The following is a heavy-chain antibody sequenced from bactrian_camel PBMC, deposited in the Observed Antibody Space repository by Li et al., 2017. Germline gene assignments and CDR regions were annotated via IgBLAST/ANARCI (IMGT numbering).Heavy chain of an antibody. D-gene: IGHD5*01. J-gene: IGHJ4*01. V-gene: IGHV3S40*01. CDR2: IATRGTDT. CDR1: GSDFNPNY. Sequence: DVQLVESGGGSVQAGGSLRLSCAASGSDFNPNYMVVGWFRQGPGKDREGVAAIATRGTDTYYADSVKDRFTISQDNAKNTVYLQMDSLKTEDTAMYYCSHYGRSTSFTPVGQGTQVTVS.